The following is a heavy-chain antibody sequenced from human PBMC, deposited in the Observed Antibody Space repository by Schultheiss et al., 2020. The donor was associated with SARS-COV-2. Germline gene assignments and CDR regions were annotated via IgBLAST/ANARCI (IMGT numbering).Heavy chain of an antibody. J-gene: IGHJ4*02. CDR2: IYYSGST. V-gene: IGHV4-61*01. CDR3: AAASRAVVVVAADY. D-gene: IGHD2-15*01. CDR1: GGSVSSGSYY. Sequence: SETLSLTCTVSGGSVSSGSYYWTWIRQPPGKGLEWIGYIYYSGSTNYNPSLKSRVTVSVDTSKNQFSLKLSSVTAADTAIYYCAAASRAVVVVAADYWGQGTLVTVSS.